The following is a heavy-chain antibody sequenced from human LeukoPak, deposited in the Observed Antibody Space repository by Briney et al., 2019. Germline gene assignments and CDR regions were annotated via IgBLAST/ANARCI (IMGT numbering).Heavy chain of an antibody. V-gene: IGHV3-23*01. Sequence: PGGSLRLSCAASGFTFSSYAMSWVRQAPGKGLEWVSAISGGGGSTYYADSVKGRFTISRDNSKNTLYLQMNSLRAEDTAVYYCAKDGPYGDYVWYYFDYWGQGTLVTVSS. J-gene: IGHJ4*02. D-gene: IGHD4-17*01. CDR3: AKDGPYGDYVWYYFDY. CDR2: ISGGGGST. CDR1: GFTFSSYA.